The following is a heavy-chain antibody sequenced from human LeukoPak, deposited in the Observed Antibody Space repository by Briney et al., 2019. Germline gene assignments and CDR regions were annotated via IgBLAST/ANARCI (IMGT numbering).Heavy chain of an antibody. CDR1: GFTFSSYG. J-gene: IGHJ4*02. Sequence: GGSLRLSCAASGFTFSSYGMHWVRQAPGKGLEWVAVISYDGSNKYYADSVKGRFTISRDNSKNALYLQMNSLRAEDTAVYYCAKMGSGWSIDYWGQGTWSPSPQ. D-gene: IGHD6-19*01. V-gene: IGHV3-30*18. CDR3: AKMGSGWSIDY. CDR2: ISYDGSNK.